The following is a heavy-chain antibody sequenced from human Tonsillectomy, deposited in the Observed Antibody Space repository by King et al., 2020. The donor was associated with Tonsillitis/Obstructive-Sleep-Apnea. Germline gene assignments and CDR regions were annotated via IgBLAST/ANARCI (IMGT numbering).Heavy chain of an antibody. CDR3: ARSSGYCSSTSCYVDWFDP. V-gene: IGHV1-46*01. CDR2: INPSGGST. Sequence: VQLVESGAEVKKPGASVKVSCKASGYTFTSYYMHWVRQAPGQGLEWMGIINPSGGSTSYAQKFQGRVTMTRDTSTRTVYMELSSLGSEDTAVYYCARSSGYCSSTSCYVDWFDPWGQGTLVTVSS. D-gene: IGHD2-2*01. CDR1: GYTFTSYY. J-gene: IGHJ5*02.